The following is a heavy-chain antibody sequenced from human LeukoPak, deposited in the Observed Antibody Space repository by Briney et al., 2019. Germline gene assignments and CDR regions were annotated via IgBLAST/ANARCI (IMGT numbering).Heavy chain of an antibody. J-gene: IGHJ4*01. V-gene: IGHV3-23*01. CDR1: GITFNAYV. CDR2: ISGSGDAT. D-gene: IGHD3-16*01. Sequence: PGGSLRLSCVGSGITFNAYVMSWVRQRPGKGPEWVSMISGSGDATDYADSVKDRLTISRDNAKKTLYLQINNARADDTAIYYCAKDPRAMGRYFFDDWGQGSLVTVSS. CDR3: AKDPRAMGRYFFDD.